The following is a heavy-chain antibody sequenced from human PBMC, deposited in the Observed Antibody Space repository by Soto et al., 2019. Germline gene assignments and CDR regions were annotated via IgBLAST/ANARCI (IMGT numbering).Heavy chain of an antibody. CDR2: ISYDGSDK. CDR3: ARAVNTPAVFDY. CDR1: GFTFSSYA. Sequence: GGSLRLSCAASGFTFSSYAMHWVRQAPGKGLEWVALISYDGSDKDYADSVRGRFTISRDNSKNTLYLQMDSLRAEDTAVYYCARAVNTPAVFDYWGQGTLVTVSS. J-gene: IGHJ4*02. D-gene: IGHD2-2*02. V-gene: IGHV3-30*14.